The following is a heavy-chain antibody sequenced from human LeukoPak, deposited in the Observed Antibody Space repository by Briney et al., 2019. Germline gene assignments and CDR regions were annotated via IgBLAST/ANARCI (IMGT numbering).Heavy chain of an antibody. Sequence: GGSLRLSCAASGFRFNSYWMAWVRQAPGRGLEWVANIKEGGTESEKTYVDSVKGRFTISRDNAKSSLYLQMSGLRAEDTATNYCAREGKSVFIYGEGVIPGYFGLDVWGQGTTVIVSS. J-gene: IGHJ6*02. CDR1: GFRFNSYW. V-gene: IGHV3-7*01. CDR2: IKEGGTESEK. D-gene: IGHD3-16*02. CDR3: AREGKSVFIYGEGVIPGYFGLDV.